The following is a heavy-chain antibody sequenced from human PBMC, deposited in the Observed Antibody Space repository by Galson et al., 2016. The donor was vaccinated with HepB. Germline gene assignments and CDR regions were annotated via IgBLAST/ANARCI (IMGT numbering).Heavy chain of an antibody. J-gene: IGHJ4*02. CDR1: GYTFTSYG. CDR2: ISAYNVNT. CDR3: ARDRSIFGVVVGDYYFDS. D-gene: IGHD3-3*01. Sequence: SVKVSCKASGYTFTSYGISWVRQAPGQGLEWMGWISAYNVNTNYAQKVQGRVTMTTDRSTSTAYMELRSLRSDDTAVYYCARDRSIFGVVVGDYYFDSWGQGTLVSVSS. V-gene: IGHV1-18*01.